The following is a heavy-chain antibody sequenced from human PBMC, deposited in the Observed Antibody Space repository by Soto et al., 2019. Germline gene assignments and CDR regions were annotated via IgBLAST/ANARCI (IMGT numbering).Heavy chain of an antibody. CDR2: ISGSGGST. Sequence: EVQLLESGGGLVQPGGSLRLSCAASGFTFSSYAMSWVRQAPGKGLEWVSAISGSGGSTYYVDSVKGRFTIYRDHCKNPLYLQMYSLRAEDTAVYCCAFRRRRDSDWFFRVGDDAFDIWGQGTMVTVSS. CDR3: AFRRRRDSDWFFRVGDDAFDI. CDR1: GFTFSSYA. J-gene: IGHJ3*02. V-gene: IGHV3-23*01. D-gene: IGHD3-9*01.